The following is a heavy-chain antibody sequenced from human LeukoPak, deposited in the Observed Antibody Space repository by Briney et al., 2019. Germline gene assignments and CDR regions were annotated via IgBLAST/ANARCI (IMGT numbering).Heavy chain of an antibody. Sequence: GASVKVSCKASGYTFKNYGISWVRQAPGQGLEWMGWISTYNGDTKHAQKVQGRLTLTADASTSTAYMELRGLRSDDTAVYYCARDPSNTSRWYIWFDFWGQGTLVTVSS. CDR1: GYTFKNYG. D-gene: IGHD6-19*01. V-gene: IGHV1-18*04. CDR3: ARDPSNTSRWYIWFDF. J-gene: IGHJ5*01. CDR2: ISTYNGDT.